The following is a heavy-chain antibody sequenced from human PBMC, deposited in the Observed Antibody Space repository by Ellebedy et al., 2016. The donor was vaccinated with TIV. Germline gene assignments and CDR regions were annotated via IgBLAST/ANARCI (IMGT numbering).Heavy chain of an antibody. Sequence: GESLKISXAASGFTFSDYYMTWVRQAPGKGMEWLSYISLSGYTTYYADAVKGRFTLSRDNAENSVFLEMNSLRVDDTAVYYCAKGKINVTVYPLFEDWGQGTLVTVSS. J-gene: IGHJ4*02. V-gene: IGHV3-11*01. CDR2: ISLSGYTT. CDR1: GFTFSDYY. CDR3: AKGKINVTVYPLFED. D-gene: IGHD2-8*01.